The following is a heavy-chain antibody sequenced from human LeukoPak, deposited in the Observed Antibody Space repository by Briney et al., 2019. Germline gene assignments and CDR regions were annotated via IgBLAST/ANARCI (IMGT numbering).Heavy chain of an antibody. J-gene: IGHJ5*02. Sequence: GGSLRLSCAASGFTVSSYNMNWVRQAPGKGLEWVSYISGSSSTVFYADSVKGRFTISRDNAKNSLYLQMNGLRDEDTAVYYCASAYFYDSSDLWGQGTLVTVSS. CDR2: ISGSSSTV. D-gene: IGHD3-22*01. CDR3: ASAYFYDSSDL. CDR1: GFTVSSYN. V-gene: IGHV3-48*02.